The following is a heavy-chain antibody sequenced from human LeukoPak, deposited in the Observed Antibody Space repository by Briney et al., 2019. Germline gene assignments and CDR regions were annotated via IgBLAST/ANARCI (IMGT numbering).Heavy chain of an antibody. V-gene: IGHV1-18*01. CDR1: GYTFTSYG. D-gene: IGHD5-24*01. CDR2: ISAYNGNT. J-gene: IGHJ3*02. Sequence: ASVKVSCKASGYTFTSYGISWVRQAPGQGLEWMGWISAYNGNTNYAQKLQGRVTMTTDTSTSTAYMELRSLRSDDTAVYYCARVKSRRWLPSAFDIWGQGTMVTVSS. CDR3: ARVKSRRWLPSAFDI.